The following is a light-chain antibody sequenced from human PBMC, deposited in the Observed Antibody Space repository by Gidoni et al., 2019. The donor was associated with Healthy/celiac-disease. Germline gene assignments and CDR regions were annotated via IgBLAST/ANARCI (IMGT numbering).Light chain of an antibody. V-gene: IGKV1-39*01. J-gene: IGKJ4*01. CDR2: AAS. CDR3: QQRYSTPALT. CDR1: QSISSY. Sequence: DIQMTQSPSSLSASVGDRVTITCRASQSISSYLNWYQQKPGKAPKPLIYAASSLQSGVPSRFSGSGSGRAFTLTISSLQPEDFSTYYCQQRYSTPALTFGGGTKVEIK.